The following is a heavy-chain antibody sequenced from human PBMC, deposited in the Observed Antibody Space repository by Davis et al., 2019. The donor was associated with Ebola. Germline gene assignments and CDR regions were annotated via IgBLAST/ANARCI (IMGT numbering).Heavy chain of an antibody. CDR3: AGAYYYYYMDV. D-gene: IGHD3-10*01. J-gene: IGHJ6*03. CDR2: ISYDGSNK. CDR1: GFTFSSYG. Sequence: GESLKISCAASGFTFSSYGMHWVRQAPGKGLEWVAVISYDGSNKYYADSVKGRFTISRDNSKNTLYLQMNSLRAEDTAVYYCAGAYYYYYMDVWGKGTTVTISS. V-gene: IGHV3-30*19.